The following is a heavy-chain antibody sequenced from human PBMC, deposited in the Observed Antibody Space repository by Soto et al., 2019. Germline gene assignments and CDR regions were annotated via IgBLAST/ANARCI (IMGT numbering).Heavy chain of an antibody. CDR1: GGSFSGYY. V-gene: IGHV4-34*01. CDR2: INHSGST. CDR3: ARGGIVVVAATRSRFDP. J-gene: IGHJ5*02. Sequence: QVQLQQWGAGLLKPSETLSLTCAVYGGSFSGYYWSWIRQPPGKGLEWIGEINHSGSTNYNPSLKSRVTISVGTSKNQFALKLSSVTAADTAVYYCARGGIVVVAATRSRFDPWGQGTLVTVSS. D-gene: IGHD2-15*01.